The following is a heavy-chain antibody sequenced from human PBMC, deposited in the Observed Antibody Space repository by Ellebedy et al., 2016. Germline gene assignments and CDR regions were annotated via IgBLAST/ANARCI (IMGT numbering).Heavy chain of an antibody. V-gene: IGHV4-30-4*01. D-gene: IGHD2-15*01. CDR3: ARGQVVSANYSPFDY. CDR1: GGSISSSSYY. J-gene: IGHJ4*02. Sequence: SETLSLXXTVSGGSISSSSYYWSWIRKPPGKGLEWIGYIYYSGSTYYNPSLKSRVTISVDTSKNQFSLKLSSVTAADTAVYYCARGQVVSANYSPFDYWGQGTLVTVSS. CDR2: IYYSGST.